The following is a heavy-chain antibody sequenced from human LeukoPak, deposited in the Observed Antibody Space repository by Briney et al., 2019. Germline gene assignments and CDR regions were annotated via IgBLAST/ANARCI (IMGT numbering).Heavy chain of an antibody. D-gene: IGHD3-10*01. CDR1: GFTFSSYA. J-gene: IGHJ4*02. V-gene: IGHV3-23*01. CDR2: ISGSGGST. CDR3: AAQTMVRGVPFDY. Sequence: SGGSLRLSCAASGFTFSSYAMSWVRQAPGKGLEWVSAISGSGGSTYYADSVKGRFTISRDNSKNTLYLQMNSLRAEDTAVYYCAAQTMVRGVPFDYWGQGTLVTVSS.